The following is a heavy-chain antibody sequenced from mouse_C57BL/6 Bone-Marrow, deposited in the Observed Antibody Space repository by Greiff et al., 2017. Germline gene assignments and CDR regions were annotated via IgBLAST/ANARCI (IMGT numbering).Heavy chain of an antibody. Sequence: VQLVESGPGLAQPSQSLSITCTVSGFSLTSYGVHWVRQSPGKGLEWLGVIWRGGSTDYNAAFMSRLSITKDNSKSQVFFKMNSLQADDTAIYYCAKNGDYGWYFDVWGTGTTVTVSS. CDR2: IWRGGST. CDR1: GFSLTSYG. CDR3: AKNGDYGWYFDV. J-gene: IGHJ1*03. V-gene: IGHV2-5*01. D-gene: IGHD2-4*01.